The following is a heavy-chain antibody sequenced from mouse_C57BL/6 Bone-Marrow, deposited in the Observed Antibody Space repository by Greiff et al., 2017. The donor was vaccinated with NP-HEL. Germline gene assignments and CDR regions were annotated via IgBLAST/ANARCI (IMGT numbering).Heavy chain of an antibody. D-gene: IGHD2-1*01. V-gene: IGHV1-5*01. J-gene: IGHJ1*03. CDR3: TRWDYGNPYWYFDV. Sequence: VQLQQSGTVLARPGASVKMSCKPSGYTFTSYWMHWVKQRPGQGLEWIGAIYPGNSDTSYNQKFKGKAKLTAVTSASTAYMELSSLTNEDSAVYYCTRWDYGNPYWYFDVWGTGTTVTVSS. CDR2: IYPGNSDT. CDR1: GYTFTSYW.